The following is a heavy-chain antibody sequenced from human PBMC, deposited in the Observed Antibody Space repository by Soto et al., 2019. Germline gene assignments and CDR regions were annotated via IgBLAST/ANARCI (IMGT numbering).Heavy chain of an antibody. CDR2: IWYDGSNK. D-gene: IGHD2-15*01. Sequence: PGGSLRLSCAASGFTFSSYGMHWVRQAPGKGLEWVAVIWYDGSNKYYADSVKGRFTISRDNSKNTLYPQMNSLRAEDTAVYYCARDGYCSGGSCYSVPVFDYWGQGT. CDR3: ARDGYCSGGSCYSVPVFDY. CDR1: GFTFSSYG. V-gene: IGHV3-33*01. J-gene: IGHJ4*02.